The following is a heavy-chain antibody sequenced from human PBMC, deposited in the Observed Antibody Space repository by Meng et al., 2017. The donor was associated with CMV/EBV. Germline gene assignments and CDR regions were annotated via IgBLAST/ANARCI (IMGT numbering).Heavy chain of an antibody. CDR2: ISYDGSNK. D-gene: IGHD2-2*01. Sequence: GGSLRLSCAASGFTFSSYAMHWVRQAPGKGLEWVAVISYDGSNKYYADSVKGRFTISRDNSKNTLYLQMNGLRAEDTAVYYCARDRILVPSAYYGMDVWGQGTTVTVSS. J-gene: IGHJ6*02. CDR3: ARDRILVPSAYYGMDV. CDR1: GFTFSSYA. V-gene: IGHV3-30*04.